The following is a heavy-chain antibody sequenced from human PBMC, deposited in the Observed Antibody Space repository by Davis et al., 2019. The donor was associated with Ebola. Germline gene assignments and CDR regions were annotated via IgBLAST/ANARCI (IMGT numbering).Heavy chain of an antibody. V-gene: IGHV3-15*01. CDR1: GLTFNYAW. CDR2: IKSKTDGGTT. Sequence: PGGSLRLSCAASGLTFNYAWMSWVRQAPGKGLEWVGRIKSKTDGGTTDYAAPVKGRFTISRDDSRNTLYLQMNSLQTEDTAVYYCATWSGAVWGQGTTVTVSS. J-gene: IGHJ6*02. CDR3: ATWSGAV. D-gene: IGHD3-10*01.